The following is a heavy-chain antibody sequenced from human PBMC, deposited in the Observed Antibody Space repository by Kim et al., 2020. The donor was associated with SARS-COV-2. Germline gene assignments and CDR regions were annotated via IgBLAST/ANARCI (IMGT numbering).Heavy chain of an antibody. J-gene: IGHJ6*03. CDR3: ARVVYYDFWSGYYRDGLGYYMDV. D-gene: IGHD3-3*01. CDR1: GFTFSSYS. V-gene: IGHV3-21*01. Sequence: GGSLRLSCAASGFTFSSYSMNWVRQAPGKGLEWVSSISSSSSYIYYADSVKGRFTISRDNAKNSLYLQMNSLRAEDTAVYYCARVVYYDFWSGYYRDGLGYYMDVWGKGTTVTVSS. CDR2: ISSSSSYI.